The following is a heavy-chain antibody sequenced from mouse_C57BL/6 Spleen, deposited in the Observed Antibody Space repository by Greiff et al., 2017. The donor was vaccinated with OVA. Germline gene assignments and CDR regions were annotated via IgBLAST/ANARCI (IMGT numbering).Heavy chain of an antibody. Sequence: QVQLQQSGAELVRPGTSVKVSCKASGYAFTNYLIEWVKQRPGQGLEWIGVINPGSGGTNYNEKFKGKATLTADKSSSTAYMQLSNLTSEDSAVYFCARRYGIYYAMDYWGQGTSVTVSS. V-gene: IGHV1-54*01. D-gene: IGHD2-10*02. J-gene: IGHJ4*01. CDR2: INPGSGGT. CDR3: ARRYGIYYAMDY. CDR1: GYAFTNYL.